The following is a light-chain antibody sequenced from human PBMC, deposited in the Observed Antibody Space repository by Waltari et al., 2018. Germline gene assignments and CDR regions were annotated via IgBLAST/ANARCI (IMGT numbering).Light chain of an antibody. J-gene: IGLJ2*01. Sequence: QSVLTQPPSVSGAPGQRVTISCTGSSSNTGAGYDLPWYQQLPGTAPKLLIYGNSNRPSGVPDRFSGSKSGTSASLAITGLQAEDEADYYCQSYDSSLSVVFGGGTKLTVL. V-gene: IGLV1-40*01. CDR1: SSNTGAGYD. CDR2: GNS. CDR3: QSYDSSLSVV.